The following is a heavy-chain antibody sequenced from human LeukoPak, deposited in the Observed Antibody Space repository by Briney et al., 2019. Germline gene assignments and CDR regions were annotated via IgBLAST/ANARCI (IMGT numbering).Heavy chain of an antibody. CDR3: ARVSGHPDYYDSIGYVGY. CDR1: GFTVSSNY. D-gene: IGHD3-22*01. V-gene: IGHV3-53*01. J-gene: IGHJ4*02. CDR2: IYSGGST. Sequence: PGGSLRLSCAASGFTVSSNYMSWVRQAPGKGLEWVSVIYSGGSTYYADSVKGRFTISRDNSKNTLYLQMNSLRAEDTAVYYCARVSGHPDYYDSIGYVGYWGQGTLVTVSS.